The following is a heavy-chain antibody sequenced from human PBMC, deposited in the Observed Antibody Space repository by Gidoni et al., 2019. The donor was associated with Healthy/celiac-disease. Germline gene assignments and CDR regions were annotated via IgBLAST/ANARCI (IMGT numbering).Heavy chain of an antibody. D-gene: IGHD3-10*01. CDR3: ARESSPYYGSV. CDR1: GGTFSSYA. V-gene: IGHV1-69*04. Sequence: QVQLVQSGAEVKKRGSSVKVSCNAAGGTFSSYAISWVRQAPGQGLAWMGRIIPILGIANYAQKVQGRVTITADKSTSTAYMELSSLRSADTAVYYCARESSPYYGSVWGQGTLVTVSS. J-gene: IGHJ4*02. CDR2: IIPILGIA.